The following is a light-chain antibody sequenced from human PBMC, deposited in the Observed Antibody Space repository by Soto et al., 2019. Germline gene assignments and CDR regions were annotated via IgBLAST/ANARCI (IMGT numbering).Light chain of an antibody. CDR3: QSADSSGTYLYV. J-gene: IGLJ1*01. CDR1: VLSDQY. CDR2: KDS. V-gene: IGLV3-25*03. Sequence: SYELTQPPSVSVSPGQTARITCSGDVLSDQYGYWYQQKPGQAPVLVMHKDSERPSGIPERFSGSSSGTTVTLTISGVQAEDEADYYCQSADSSGTYLYVFGTGTKLTVL.